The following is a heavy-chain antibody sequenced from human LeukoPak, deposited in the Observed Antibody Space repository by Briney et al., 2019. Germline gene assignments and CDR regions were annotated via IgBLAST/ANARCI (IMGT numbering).Heavy chain of an antibody. D-gene: IGHD2-2*01. Sequence: GASVKVSCKTSGYTFRSYAISWVRQAPGQGLERMGWINVYNGYTNYARNFQGRVTMTTDTSTSTACMEVRSLRSDDTAVYYCARVECSSTTCYDDYWGQGTLVIVSS. CDR3: ARVECSSTTCYDDY. CDR1: GYTFRSYA. V-gene: IGHV1-18*01. CDR2: INVYNGYT. J-gene: IGHJ4*02.